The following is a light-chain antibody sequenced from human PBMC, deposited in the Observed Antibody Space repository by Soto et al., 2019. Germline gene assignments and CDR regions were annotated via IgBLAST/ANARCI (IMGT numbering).Light chain of an antibody. CDR1: EDINNY. V-gene: IGKV1-27*01. CDR2: AAS. Sequence: DIQMTQSPSSLSASIGDRVTLTCRATEDINNYLAWFQQKPGKVPKLHIYAASTLHSGVPSRFSGSGSGTEFTLTISSLQPDDVATYYCQKYNSGGPLTFGGGTKVEIK. CDR3: QKYNSGGPLT. J-gene: IGKJ4*01.